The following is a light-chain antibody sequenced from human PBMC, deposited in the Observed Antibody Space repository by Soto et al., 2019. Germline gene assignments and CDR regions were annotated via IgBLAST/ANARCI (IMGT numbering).Light chain of an antibody. Sequence: DIQMTQSPSSLSASVGDRVTITCRASQSIDTYLNWYQHKRGKAPELLIYVASNLQSGVPSRFSGRGSGTDFTLTISNLHPEDFATYYCQQSSITPYTFGQGTKLEIK. CDR3: QQSSITPYT. J-gene: IGKJ2*01. CDR1: QSIDTY. V-gene: IGKV1-39*01. CDR2: VAS.